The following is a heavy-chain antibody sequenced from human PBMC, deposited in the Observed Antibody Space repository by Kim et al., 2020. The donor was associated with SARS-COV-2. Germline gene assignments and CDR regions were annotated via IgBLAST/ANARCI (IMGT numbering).Heavy chain of an antibody. Sequence: GRATITADESTSTAYMELSSLRSEDTAVYYCARAPLGIVVVVAALPFDYWGQGTLVTVSS. D-gene: IGHD2-15*01. J-gene: IGHJ4*02. CDR3: ARAPLGIVVVVAALPFDY. V-gene: IGHV1-69*01.